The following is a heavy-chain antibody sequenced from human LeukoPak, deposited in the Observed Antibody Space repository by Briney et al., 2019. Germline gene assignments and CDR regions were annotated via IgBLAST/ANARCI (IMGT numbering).Heavy chain of an antibody. CDR1: GGSFSGYY. CDR3: ARGLVVAATPKLLYGMDV. V-gene: IGHV4-34*01. D-gene: IGHD2-15*01. J-gene: IGHJ6*02. Sequence: SEILSLTCAVYGGSFSGYYWSWIRQPPGKGLEWIGEINHSGSTNYNPSLKSRVTISVDTSKNQFSLKLSSVTAADTAVYYCARGLVVAATPKLLYGMDVWGQGTTVTVSS. CDR2: INHSGST.